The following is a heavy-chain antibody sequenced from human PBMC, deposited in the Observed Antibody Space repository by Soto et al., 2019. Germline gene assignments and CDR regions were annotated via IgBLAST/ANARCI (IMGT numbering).Heavy chain of an antibody. CDR2: IYYSGST. D-gene: IGHD6-19*01. CDR3: ARQNGSFRSWFDS. Sequence: SETLSLTCTVSGGSISSGGYYWSWIRQHPGKGLEWIGYIYYSGSTYYNPSLKSRVTISVDTSKNQFSLKLSSVTAADTAVYYCARQNGSFRSWFDSWGQGTLVPVSS. CDR1: GGSISSGGYY. J-gene: IGHJ5*01. V-gene: IGHV4-31*03.